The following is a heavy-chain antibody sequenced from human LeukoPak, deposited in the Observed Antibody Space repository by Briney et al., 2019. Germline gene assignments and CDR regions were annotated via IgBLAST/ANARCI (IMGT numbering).Heavy chain of an antibody. V-gene: IGHV4-30-2*01. CDR2: IYHSGIT. Sequence: SETLSLTCAVSGGSIGGGCFPWSWIPLPPGKGLECIGNIYHSGITYYNPSLKSQVTISIDRSQNQFSLTLSSVTAADTAVYYCARGSGFYYGSGSPPTAVDVWGQGTTVTVSS. J-gene: IGHJ6*02. CDR3: ARGSGFYYGSGSPPTAVDV. D-gene: IGHD3-10*01. CDR1: GGSIGGGCFP.